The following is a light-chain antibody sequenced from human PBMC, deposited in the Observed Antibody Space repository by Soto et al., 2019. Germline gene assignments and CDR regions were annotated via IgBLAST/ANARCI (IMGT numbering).Light chain of an antibody. CDR2: GAF. J-gene: IGKJ1*01. Sequence: VRPPPPITHDVTPGEEATFSCRASQSVSSNLAWYQQKPGQAPSLLIYGAFTRATGIPARFSGTGSGTEFTLTISSLQSEDFALYYCQQYNDWPLTFGQTIKVDIK. V-gene: IGKV3-15*01. CDR1: QSVSSN. CDR3: QQYNDWPLT.